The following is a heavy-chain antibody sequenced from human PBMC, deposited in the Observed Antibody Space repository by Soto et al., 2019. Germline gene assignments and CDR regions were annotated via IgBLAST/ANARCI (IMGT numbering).Heavy chain of an antibody. CDR2: ISSSSSTI. CDR3: ARDVWYSSSSPNWFDP. J-gene: IGHJ5*02. CDR1: GFTFSSYS. D-gene: IGHD6-6*01. Sequence: GGSLRLSCAASGFTFSSYSMNWVRQAPGKGLEWVSYISSSSSTIYYADSVKGRFTISRDNAKNSLYLQMNSLRDEDTAVYYCARDVWYSSSSPNWFDPWGQGTLVTVSS. V-gene: IGHV3-48*02.